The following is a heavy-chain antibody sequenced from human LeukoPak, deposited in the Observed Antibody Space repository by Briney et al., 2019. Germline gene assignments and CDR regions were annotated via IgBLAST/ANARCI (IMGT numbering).Heavy chain of an antibody. V-gene: IGHV1-2*02. CDR2: INPNSGGT. CDR3: ARDLIMITFGGGLDY. J-gene: IGHJ4*02. D-gene: IGHD3-16*01. CDR1: GYTFTGYY. Sequence: ASVKVSCKASGYTFTGYYMHWVRQAPGQGLEWMGWINPNSGGTNYAQKFQGRVTMTRDTSISTAYMELSSLRSEDTAVYYCARDLIMITFGGGLDYWGQGTLVTVSS.